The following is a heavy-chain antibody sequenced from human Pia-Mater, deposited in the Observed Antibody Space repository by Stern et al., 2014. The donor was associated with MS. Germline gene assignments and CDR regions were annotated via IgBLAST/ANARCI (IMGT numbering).Heavy chain of an antibody. CDR3: AHLFSDASSSWFDP. CDR2: LYWGDET. D-gene: IGHD6-6*01. V-gene: IGHV2-5*02. J-gene: IGHJ5*02. CDR1: GFSLSTSGAG. Sequence: QVTLRESGPTLVKPTQTLTLTCTFSGFSLSTSGAGVTWIRQPPGKALEWLAVLYWGDETCYNPFLNTRLTINRDTPKSQVVLTMTSMDPVDTATYYCAHLFSDASSSWFDPWGQGTLVTVSS.